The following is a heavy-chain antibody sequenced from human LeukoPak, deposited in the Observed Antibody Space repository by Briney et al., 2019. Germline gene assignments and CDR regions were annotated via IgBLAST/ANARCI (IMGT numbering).Heavy chain of an antibody. V-gene: IGHV3-48*03. Sequence: GGSLRLSCAASGFSFSDYEMNWVRQAPGKGLEWVSYISSGGSAIYYADSVKGRFTISRDNAKNSLYLQMNSLRAEDTAVYYCARDKAGDHDYWGQGTLVTVSS. J-gene: IGHJ4*02. CDR1: GFSFSDYE. CDR3: ARDKAGDHDY. D-gene: IGHD7-27*01. CDR2: ISSGGSAI.